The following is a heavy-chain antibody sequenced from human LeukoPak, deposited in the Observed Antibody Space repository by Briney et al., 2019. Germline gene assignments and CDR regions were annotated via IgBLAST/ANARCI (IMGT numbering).Heavy chain of an antibody. CDR3: ARDLGTYSSSYPDY. Sequence: SVKVSCKASGGTFSSYAISWVRQAPGQGLEWMGGIIPIFGTANYAQKFQGRVTITADKSTSTAYMELSRLRSDDTAVYYCARDLGTYSSSYPDYWGQGTLVTVPS. V-gene: IGHV1-69*06. D-gene: IGHD6-6*01. CDR2: IIPIFGTA. CDR1: GGTFSSYA. J-gene: IGHJ4*02.